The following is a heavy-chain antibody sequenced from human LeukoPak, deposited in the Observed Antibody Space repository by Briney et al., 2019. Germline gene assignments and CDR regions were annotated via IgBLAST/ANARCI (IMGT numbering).Heavy chain of an antibody. Sequence: SQTLSLTCTVSGASISSGSYYWSWIRQPPGKGLEWIGYIYYSGSTNYNPSLKSRVTISVDTSKNQFSLKLSSVTAADTAVYYCARGRSRGYSSSRLDYWGQGTLVTVSS. J-gene: IGHJ4*02. CDR3: ARGRSRGYSSSRLDY. D-gene: IGHD6-6*01. CDR1: GASISSGSYY. V-gene: IGHV4-30-4*07. CDR2: IYYSGST.